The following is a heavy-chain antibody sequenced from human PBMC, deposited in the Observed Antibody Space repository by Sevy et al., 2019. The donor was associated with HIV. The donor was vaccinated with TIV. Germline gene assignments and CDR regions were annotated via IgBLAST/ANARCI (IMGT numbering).Heavy chain of an antibody. V-gene: IGHV1-46*01. CDR3: VRADPAQHFDS. CDR2: VDPSGGNA. Sequence: ASVKVSCKASADTFTNHYIHWVRQAPGQGLEWMGIVDPSGGNASCAQRFQDRVTLTRDTSTSTLYMDLTSLTSEDTAVYYCVRADPAQHFDSWGQGTLVTVSS. CDR1: ADTFTNHY. J-gene: IGHJ4*02.